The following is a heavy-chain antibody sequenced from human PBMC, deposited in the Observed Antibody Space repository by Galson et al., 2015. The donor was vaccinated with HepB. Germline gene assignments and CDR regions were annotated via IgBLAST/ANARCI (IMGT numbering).Heavy chain of an antibody. D-gene: IGHD3-10*01. J-gene: IGHJ4*02. CDR1: GGSISSNNYY. Sequence: LSLTCTVSGGSISSNNYYWGWIRQPPGKGLEWIGSIHYSGSTYYNPSLKSRVTISVDTSKNQFSLKLRSVTAADTAVYYCARRAAYYYGSGSWYYFDYWGQGTLVTVSS. CDR3: ARRAAYYYGSGSWYYFDY. CDR2: IHYSGST. V-gene: IGHV4-39*01.